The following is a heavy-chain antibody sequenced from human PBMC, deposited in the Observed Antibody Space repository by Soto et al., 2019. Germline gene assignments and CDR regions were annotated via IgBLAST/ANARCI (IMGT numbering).Heavy chain of an antibody. Sequence: QDQLVQSGADVKKPGASVKVSCKASGYSFTTYGITWVRQAPGQGLEWMGWISVYHGYTNYAQKFQGRVTMTTDTXTSTGYMELRSLRSDDTAVYYCARDARGDEAPMDYWGQGTLVTVSS. J-gene: IGHJ4*02. CDR1: GYSFTTYG. V-gene: IGHV1-18*01. D-gene: IGHD3-10*01. CDR3: ARDARGDEAPMDY. CDR2: ISVYHGYT.